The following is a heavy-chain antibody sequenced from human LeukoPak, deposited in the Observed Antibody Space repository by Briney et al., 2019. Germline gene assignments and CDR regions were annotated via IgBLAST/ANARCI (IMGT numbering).Heavy chain of an antibody. CDR3: ARDVRTGYYKGYYFDY. J-gene: IGHJ4*02. CDR2: IYTSGST. V-gene: IGHV4-4*07. CDR1: GGSISSYY. D-gene: IGHD3-9*01. Sequence: SETLSLTCTVSGGSISSYYWSWIRQPAGKGLEWIGRIYTSGSTNYNPSLKSRVTMSVDTSKNQFSLKLSSVTAADTAVYYCARDVRTGYYKGYYFDYWGREPWSPSP.